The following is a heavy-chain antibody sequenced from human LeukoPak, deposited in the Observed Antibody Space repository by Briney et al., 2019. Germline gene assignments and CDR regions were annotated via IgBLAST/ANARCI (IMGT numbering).Heavy chain of an antibody. CDR2: LYDSNEN. V-gene: IGHV3-53*05. CDR1: GSSVSTNY. D-gene: IGHD3-22*01. J-gene: IGHJ4*02. Sequence: GGSLRLSCVASGSSVSTNYMNWVRQAPGKGPEWVSVLYDSNENFYLAAVEGRFFISRDSPTNTLYLQMNSLRPEDTAVYYCARGLSGHSIFGSGLSDYWGRGTLVTVSS. CDR3: ARGLSGHSIFGSGLSDY.